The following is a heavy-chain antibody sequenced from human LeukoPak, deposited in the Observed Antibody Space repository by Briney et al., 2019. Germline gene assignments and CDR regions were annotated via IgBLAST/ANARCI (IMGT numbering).Heavy chain of an antibody. V-gene: IGHV3-9*01. CDR3: ARAIGVTCISTSCYSFDY. J-gene: IGHJ4*02. Sequence: LRLSCAASGFTFSSYSMSWVRQAPGKGLEWVSGISWNSGSIGYADSVKGRFTISRDNAKNSLYLQMNSLRAEDTALYYCARAIGVTCISTSCYSFDYWGQGTLVTVSS. CDR2: ISWNSGSI. CDR1: GFTFSSYS. D-gene: IGHD2-2*02.